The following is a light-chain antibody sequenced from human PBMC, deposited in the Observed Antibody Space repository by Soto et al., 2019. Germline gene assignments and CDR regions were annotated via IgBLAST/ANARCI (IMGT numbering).Light chain of an antibody. CDR1: RSNIGSNP. CDR2: GSD. V-gene: IGLV1-44*01. J-gene: IGLJ2*01. Sequence: QSVLTQPPSASGTPGQRVAISCSGTRSNIGSNPVSWFQQLPGTAPKLLIYGSDQRPSGVPDRFSGSKSGTSASLAISGLQSEDEADYYCAAWDARLFGPVFGGGTKRTVL. CDR3: AAWDARLFGPV.